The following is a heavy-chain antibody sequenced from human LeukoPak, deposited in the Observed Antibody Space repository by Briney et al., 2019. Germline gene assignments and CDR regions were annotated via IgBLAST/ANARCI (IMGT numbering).Heavy chain of an antibody. CDR3: ARGASGSYYTLFDY. CDR2: ISSSSSYI. J-gene: IGHJ4*02. Sequence: GGSLRLSCAASGFNFGSYSMTWVRQAPGKGLEWVSSISSSSSYIYYADSVKGRFTISRDNAKNSLYLQMNSLRAEDTAVYYCARGASGSYYTLFDYWGQGTLVTVSS. CDR1: GFNFGSYS. V-gene: IGHV3-21*01. D-gene: IGHD1-26*01.